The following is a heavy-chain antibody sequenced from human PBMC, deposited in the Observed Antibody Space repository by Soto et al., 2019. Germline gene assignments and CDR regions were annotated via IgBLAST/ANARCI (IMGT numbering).Heavy chain of an antibody. Sequence: SETLSLTCTVSGGSISSGGYYWSWIRQHPGKGLEWIGYIYYSGSTYYNPSLKSRVTISVDTSKNQFSLKLSSVTAADTAVYYCAREFLYYDILSGYYTPRAFDILGQGTMVTVSS. CDR2: IYYSGST. CDR1: GGSISSGGYY. D-gene: IGHD3-9*01. V-gene: IGHV4-31*03. CDR3: AREFLYYDILSGYYTPRAFDI. J-gene: IGHJ3*02.